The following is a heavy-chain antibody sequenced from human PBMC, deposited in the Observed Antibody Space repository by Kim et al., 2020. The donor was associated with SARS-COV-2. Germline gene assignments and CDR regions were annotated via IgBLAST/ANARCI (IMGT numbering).Heavy chain of an antibody. Sequence: SETLSLTCTVSGGSIRSYFWSWIRQPPGKGLEWIGYIYYSGSSNYNPSLKSRVTISVDTSKNQFSLKLSSVTAADTAVYYCARTGPSPDWSFDYWGQGTLVTVSS. J-gene: IGHJ4*02. V-gene: IGHV4-59*13. CDR3: ARTGPSPDWSFDY. D-gene: IGHD3-9*01. CDR1: GGSIRSYF. CDR2: IYYSGSS.